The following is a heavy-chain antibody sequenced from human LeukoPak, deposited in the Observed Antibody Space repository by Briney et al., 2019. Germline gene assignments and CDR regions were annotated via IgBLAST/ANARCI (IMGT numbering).Heavy chain of an antibody. Sequence: SETLSLTCAVYGGSFSGYYWSWIRQPPGKGLEWIGEINHSGSTNYNPSLKSRVTISVDTSKNQFSLKLSSVAAADTAVYYCAREPVLRFFEWLPRAPAYYYYYMDVWGKGTTVTVSS. D-gene: IGHD3-3*01. J-gene: IGHJ6*03. CDR2: INHSGST. CDR3: AREPVLRFFEWLPRAPAYYYYYMDV. V-gene: IGHV4-34*01. CDR1: GGSFSGYY.